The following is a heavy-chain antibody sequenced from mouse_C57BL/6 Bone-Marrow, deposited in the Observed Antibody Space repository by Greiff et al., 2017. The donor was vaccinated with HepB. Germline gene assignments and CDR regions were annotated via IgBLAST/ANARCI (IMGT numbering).Heavy chain of an antibody. D-gene: IGHD2-1*01. CDR3: TRDPYGNYERYFDY. V-gene: IGHV5-9-1*02. CDR1: GFTFSSYA. CDR2: ISSGGDYI. Sequence: DVMLVESGEGLVKPGGSLKLSCAASGFTFSSYAMSWVRQTPEKRLEWVAYISSGGDYIYYADTVKGRFTISRDNARNTLYLQMSSLKSEDTAMYYCTRDPYGNYERYFDYWGQGTTLTVSS. J-gene: IGHJ2*01.